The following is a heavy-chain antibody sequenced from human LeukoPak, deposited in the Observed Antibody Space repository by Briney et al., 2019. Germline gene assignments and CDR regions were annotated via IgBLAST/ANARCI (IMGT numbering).Heavy chain of an antibody. CDR3: TTCGGDCYFNY. Sequence: PGGSQRLSCAASGFTYSNAWMNWVRHAPGKGLEWVGRIKSKPAGETTTYAAPVKGRFTISRDDSRNTLYLQMNSLKTDDTAVYYCTTCGGDCYFNYWGQGTLVTVSS. J-gene: IGHJ4*02. CDR2: IKSKPAGETT. CDR1: GFTYSNAW. V-gene: IGHV3-15*01. D-gene: IGHD2-21*02.